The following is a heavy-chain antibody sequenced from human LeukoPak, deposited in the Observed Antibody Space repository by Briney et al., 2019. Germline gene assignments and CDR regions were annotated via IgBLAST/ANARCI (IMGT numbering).Heavy chain of an antibody. V-gene: IGHV1-18*01. CDR2: ISGFNGNT. CDR1: GGTFSSYA. J-gene: IGHJ5*02. Sequence: ASVTVSCKASGGTFSSYAISWVRQAPGQGLEWMGWISGFNGNTKNVQNFRGRVTMTTDTSTSTAYMELRGLRSDDTAVYYCARMAYDILTGYFQPNWFDPWGQGTLVTVSS. CDR3: ARMAYDILTGYFQPNWFDP. D-gene: IGHD3-9*01.